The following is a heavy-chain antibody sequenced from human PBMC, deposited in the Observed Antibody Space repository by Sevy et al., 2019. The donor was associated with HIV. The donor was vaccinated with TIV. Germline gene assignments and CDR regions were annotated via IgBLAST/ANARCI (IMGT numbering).Heavy chain of an antibody. CDR3: ARDREYYYYYGMDV. CDR1: GFTFSSYG. CDR2: MSYDGTDK. V-gene: IGHV3-30*03. D-gene: IGHD3-10*01. J-gene: IGHJ6*02. Sequence: GGSLRLSCAASGFTFSSYGMHWVRQAPGKGLEWVALMSYDGTDKYYADSMKGQFTTSRDNSKNTLYLQMNSLRAEDTAVYYCARDREYYYYYGMDVWGQGTTVTVSS.